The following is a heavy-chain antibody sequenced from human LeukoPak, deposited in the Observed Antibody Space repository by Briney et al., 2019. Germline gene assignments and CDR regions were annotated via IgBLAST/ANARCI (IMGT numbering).Heavy chain of an antibody. V-gene: IGHV4-34*01. CDR3: ARESGSGKIDY. D-gene: IGHD3-10*01. CDR2: INHSGST. Sequence: SETLSLTCAVYGGSFSGYYWSWIRQPPGKGLEWIGEINHSGSTNYNPSLKSRVTISVDRSKNRFSLKLSSVTAADTAVYYCARESGSGKIDYWGQGTLVTVSS. CDR1: GGSFSGYY. J-gene: IGHJ4*02.